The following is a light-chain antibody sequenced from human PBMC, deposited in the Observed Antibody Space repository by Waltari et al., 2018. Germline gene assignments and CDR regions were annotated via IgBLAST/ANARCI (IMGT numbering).Light chain of an antibody. Sequence: EKVMTQSPATLSVSPGERATLSCRASQSVRNNLAWYQQKPGQAPRLLIYGASTRASGIPARFSGSGSGTEFTLTISSLQSEDFAVYYCQQYSDWPPWTFGQGTKVEIK. J-gene: IGKJ1*01. CDR3: QQYSDWPPWT. CDR2: GAS. CDR1: QSVRNN. V-gene: IGKV3-15*01.